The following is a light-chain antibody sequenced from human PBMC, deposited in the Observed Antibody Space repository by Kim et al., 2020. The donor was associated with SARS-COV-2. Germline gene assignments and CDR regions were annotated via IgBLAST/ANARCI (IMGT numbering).Light chain of an antibody. V-gene: IGLV3-1*01. J-gene: IGLJ2*01. CDR1: KLGDKY. Sequence: SYELTQPPSVSVSPGQTASITCSGDKLGDKYASWYQQKPGQSPVLVIYQDTKRPSGIPERFSGSNSGNTATLTISGTQAMDEADFYCQAWDSSTVVFGGGTTLTVL. CDR3: QAWDSSTVV. CDR2: QDT.